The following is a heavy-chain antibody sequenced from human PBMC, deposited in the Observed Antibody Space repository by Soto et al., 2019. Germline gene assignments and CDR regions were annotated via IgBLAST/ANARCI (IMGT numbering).Heavy chain of an antibody. V-gene: IGHV4-59*01. CDR2: IYYSGST. Sequence: SETLSLTCTVSGGSISSYYWSWIRQPPGKGLEWIGYIYYSGSTNYNPSLKSRVTISVDTSKNQFSLKLSSVTAADTAVYYCARDSGPQYSSSLDAFDIWGQGTMVTVSS. CDR1: GGSISSYY. D-gene: IGHD6-6*01. J-gene: IGHJ3*02. CDR3: ARDSGPQYSSSLDAFDI.